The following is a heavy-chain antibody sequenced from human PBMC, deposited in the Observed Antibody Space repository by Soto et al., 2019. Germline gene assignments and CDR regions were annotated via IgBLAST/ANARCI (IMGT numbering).Heavy chain of an antibody. CDR3: ARAPPYGDYVYYYYYYMDV. CDR1: GGSISSRGYY. Sequence: SETLSLTCTVSGGSISSRGYYWSWIRQHPGKGLEWIGYIYYSGSTYYNPSLKSRVTISVDTSKNQFSLKLSSVTAADTAVYYCARAPPYGDYVYYYYYYMDVWGKGTTVTVSS. J-gene: IGHJ6*03. CDR2: IYYSGST. D-gene: IGHD4-17*01. V-gene: IGHV4-31*03.